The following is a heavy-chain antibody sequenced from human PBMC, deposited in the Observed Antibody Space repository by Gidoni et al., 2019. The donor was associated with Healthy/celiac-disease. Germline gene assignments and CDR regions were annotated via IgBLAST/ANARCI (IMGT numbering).Heavy chain of an antibody. CDR3: ARDGSYCTNGVCYSFYFDY. Sequence: QVQLVESGGGVVQPGRSLRLAFAATGFTFSSYGMHWVRQAPGKGLEWVAVIWYDGSNKYYADSVKGRFTISRDNSKNTLYLQMNSLRAEDTAVYYCARDGSYCTNGVCYSFYFDYWGQGTLVTVSS. D-gene: IGHD2-8*01. V-gene: IGHV3-33*08. J-gene: IGHJ4*02. CDR2: IWYDGSNK. CDR1: GFTFSSYG.